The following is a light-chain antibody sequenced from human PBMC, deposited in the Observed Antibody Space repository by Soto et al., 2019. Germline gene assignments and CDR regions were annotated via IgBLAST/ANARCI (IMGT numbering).Light chain of an antibody. CDR1: QSVSSY. CDR2: DAS. Sequence: EIVLTQSPATLSLSPGERATLSCGASQSVSSYLAWYQQKPGQAPRLLIYDASNRATGIPARFSGSGSGTDFTLTISSLEPEDFAVYYCQQRSNWPPGLTFGQGTRLEIK. CDR3: QQRSNWPPGLT. V-gene: IGKV3-11*01. J-gene: IGKJ5*01.